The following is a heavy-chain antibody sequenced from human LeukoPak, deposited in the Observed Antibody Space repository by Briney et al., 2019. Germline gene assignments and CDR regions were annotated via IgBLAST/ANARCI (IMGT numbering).Heavy chain of an antibody. CDR1: GFTFSSYS. CDR3: VRDITLYSPKYHPNYYYYYGMDV. D-gene: IGHD2-15*01. V-gene: IGHV3-21*01. Sequence: PGGSLRLSCAASGFTFSSYSMNWVRQAPGKGLEWVSSISSSSSYIYYADSVKGRFTISRDNAKNSLYLQMNSLRAEDTAVYYCVRDITLYSPKYHPNYYYYYGMDVWGQGTTVTVPS. J-gene: IGHJ6*02. CDR2: ISSSSSYI.